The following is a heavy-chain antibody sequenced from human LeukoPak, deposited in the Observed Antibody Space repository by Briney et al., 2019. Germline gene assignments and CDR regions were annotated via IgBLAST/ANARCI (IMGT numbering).Heavy chain of an antibody. D-gene: IGHD3-22*01. CDR2: IKQERSEK. CDR3: AREGKGIAMIE. Sequence: PGESLTLSCAASGFTFSSYWMSWVRQAPGKGLEWVANIKQERSEKYYVNTVKGRSIISRENAKTPLYRQMNSLRAEEKAVYYCAREGKGIAMIEWGQGTLVTVSS. CDR1: GFTFSSYW. V-gene: IGHV3-7*05. J-gene: IGHJ4*01.